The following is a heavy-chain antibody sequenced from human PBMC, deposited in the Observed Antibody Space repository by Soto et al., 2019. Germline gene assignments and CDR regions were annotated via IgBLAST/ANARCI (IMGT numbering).Heavy chain of an antibody. CDR3: ARDGNSSSWWGYYYYYGMDV. J-gene: IGHJ6*02. Sequence: GASVKVSCKASGYTFTSYYMHWVRQALGQGLEWMGIINPSGGSTSYAQKFQGRVTMTRDTSTSTVYMELSSLRSEDTAVYYCARDGNSSSWWGYYYYYGMDVWGQGTTVTVSS. CDR1: GYTFTSYY. D-gene: IGHD6-13*01. CDR2: INPSGGST. V-gene: IGHV1-46*01.